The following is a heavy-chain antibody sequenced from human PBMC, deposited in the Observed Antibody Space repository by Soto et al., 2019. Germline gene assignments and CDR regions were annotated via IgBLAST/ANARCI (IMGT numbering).Heavy chain of an antibody. D-gene: IGHD2-2*01. J-gene: IGHJ5*02. V-gene: IGHV4-31*01. CDR1: GGSISSGGYY. CDR3: XXXXXXVPXRXNXXDP. CDR2: IYYSGST. Sequence: LXESGPGLVKPSQTLSLTCTVSGGSISSGGYYWSWIRQXPGKGLEWIGYIYYSGSTYYNPXXXXXXXXXXXXXXXXXXXXXXXXXXXXXXXXXXXXXXXXVPXRXNXXDPWGQGXLVTVSS.